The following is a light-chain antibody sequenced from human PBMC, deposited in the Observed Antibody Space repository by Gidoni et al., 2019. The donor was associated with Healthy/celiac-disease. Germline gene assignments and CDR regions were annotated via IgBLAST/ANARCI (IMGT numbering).Light chain of an antibody. CDR3: QQYGSSPWT. V-gene: IGKV3-20*01. CDR1: QSVSSSY. CDR2: GAS. J-gene: IGKJ1*01. Sequence: SQSVSSSYLAWYQQKPGQAPRLLIYGASSRATGIPDRFSGSGSGTDFTLTISRLEPEDFAVYYCQQYGSSPWTFGQGTKVEIK.